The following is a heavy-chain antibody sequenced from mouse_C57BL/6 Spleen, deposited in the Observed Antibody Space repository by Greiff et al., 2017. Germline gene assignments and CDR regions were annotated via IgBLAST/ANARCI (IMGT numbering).Heavy chain of an antibody. CDR3: ARSYYYSSSFLDVDV. CDR2: IYPGDGDT. D-gene: IGHD1-1*01. V-gene: IGHV1-80*01. J-gene: IGHJ1*03. Sequence: VQLQESGPELVKPGASVKISCKASGYAFSSYWMNWVKQRPGKGLEWIGQIYPGDGDTNYNGKCKGKATLTADNSSSTAYMQLSSLTSEDSAVYFCARSYYYSSSFLDVDVWGTGTTVTVSS. CDR1: GYAFSSYW.